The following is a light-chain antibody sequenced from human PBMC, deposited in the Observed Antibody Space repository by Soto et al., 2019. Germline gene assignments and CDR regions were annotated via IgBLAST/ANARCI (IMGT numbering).Light chain of an antibody. V-gene: IGKV3-15*01. CDR3: HQYENWPKT. Sequence: EIVMTQSPPTLSVSPGERATLSCRASQSITTNVAWFQQKPGQAPSLLIFRASVRASGVPARFSGSASGTEFTRTISSLQYEDFAVYFCHQYENWPKTFGQGTKLEI. CDR2: RAS. J-gene: IGKJ1*01. CDR1: QSITTN.